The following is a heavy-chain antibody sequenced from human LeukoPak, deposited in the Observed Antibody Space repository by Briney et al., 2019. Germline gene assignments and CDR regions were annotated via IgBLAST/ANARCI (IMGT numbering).Heavy chain of an antibody. Sequence: AASVKVSCKASGGTFSSYAISWVRQAPGQGLEWMGWISAYNGNTNYAQKLQGRVTMTTDTSTSTAYMELRSLRSDDTAVYYCARSPFDGDYAWFDPWGQGTLVTVSS. CDR1: GGTFSSYA. CDR3: ARSPFDGDYAWFDP. V-gene: IGHV1-18*01. CDR2: ISAYNGNT. J-gene: IGHJ5*02. D-gene: IGHD4-17*01.